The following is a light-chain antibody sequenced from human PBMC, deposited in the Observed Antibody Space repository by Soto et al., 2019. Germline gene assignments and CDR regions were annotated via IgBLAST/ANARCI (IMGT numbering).Light chain of an antibody. Sequence: QSALTQPASVSGSPGQSITISCTGTSSDVGGYNYVSWYQQHPGKAPKLMIYDVSNRPSGVSNRFSGSKSGNTASLTISVLQAEDEAVYYCSSYTSSSTAVFGTGTELTVL. V-gene: IGLV2-14*01. CDR3: SSYTSSSTAV. CDR1: SSDVGGYNY. CDR2: DVS. J-gene: IGLJ1*01.